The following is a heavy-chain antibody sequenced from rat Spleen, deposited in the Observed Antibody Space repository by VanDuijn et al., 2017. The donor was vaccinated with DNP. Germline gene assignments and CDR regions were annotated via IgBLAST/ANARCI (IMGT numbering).Heavy chain of an antibody. CDR1: GFTFSNYY. V-gene: IGHV5S10*01. CDR2: IIYDGSRT. J-gene: IGHJ1*01. D-gene: IGHD5-1*01. CDR3: ATHGELDWYFDF. Sequence: EVQLVESGGGLVQPGGSLKLSCAASGFTFSNYYMAWVRQAPKKGLEWVATIIYDGSRTYYRDSVKGRFTISRDNAKSTLYLQMDSLRSEDTATYYCATHGELDWYFDFWGPGTMVTVSS.